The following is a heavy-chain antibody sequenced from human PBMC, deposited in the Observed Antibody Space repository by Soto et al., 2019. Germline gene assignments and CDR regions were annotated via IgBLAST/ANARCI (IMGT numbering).Heavy chain of an antibody. J-gene: IGHJ5*02. CDR1: GYTLTELS. Sequence: ASVKVSCKVSGYTLTELSMHWVRQAPGKGLEWMGGFDPEDGETIYAQKFQGRVTMTEDTSTDTAYMELSSLRSEDTAVYYCATAGYCSSTSCFITGFDPWGQGTLVTVS. CDR2: FDPEDGET. V-gene: IGHV1-24*01. D-gene: IGHD2-2*01. CDR3: ATAGYCSSTSCFITGFDP.